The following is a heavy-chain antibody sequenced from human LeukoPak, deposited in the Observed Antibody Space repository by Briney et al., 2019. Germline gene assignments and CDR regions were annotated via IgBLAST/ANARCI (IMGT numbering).Heavy chain of an antibody. CDR2: ISSSNTYT. CDR1: GFTFSDYY. CDR3: ARRLVYYGLDV. Sequence: GGSLRLSCAASGFTFSDYYMSWIRQAPGKGLEWVSNISSSNTYTNYADSVKGRFTISRDNAKNSLYLQMNSLRAEDTAVYYCARRLVYYGLDVWGQGTTVTVSS. J-gene: IGHJ6*02. D-gene: IGHD4-11*01. V-gene: IGHV3-11*03.